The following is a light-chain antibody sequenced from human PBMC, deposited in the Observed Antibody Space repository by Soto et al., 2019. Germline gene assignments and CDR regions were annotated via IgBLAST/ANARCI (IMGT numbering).Light chain of an antibody. CDR3: SSYTSSSRV. J-gene: IGLJ1*01. CDR1: SSDVGGYNY. CDR2: DVS. Sequence: QSALTQPASVSGSPGQSITISCTGTSSDVGGYNYVSWYQQHPGNAPKLMIYDVSNRPSGVSNRFSGSKSGNTAALTTSGLKAEDEADYYCSSYTSSSRVFGTGTKLTVL. V-gene: IGLV2-14*01.